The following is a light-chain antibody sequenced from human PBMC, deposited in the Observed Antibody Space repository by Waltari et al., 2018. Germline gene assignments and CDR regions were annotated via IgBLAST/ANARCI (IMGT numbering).Light chain of an antibody. Sequence: DIQMTQSPSTLSASVGDRITITCRANQSINTCLAWYHQKPGKAPKRLSSKASSLESEVPSRFSGSGFGTEFTLSISSLQPDDSATFDCQRYSTYPPTFGGGTKVEIK. CDR1: QSINTC. CDR2: KAS. V-gene: IGKV1-5*03. CDR3: QRYSTYPPT. J-gene: IGKJ4*01.